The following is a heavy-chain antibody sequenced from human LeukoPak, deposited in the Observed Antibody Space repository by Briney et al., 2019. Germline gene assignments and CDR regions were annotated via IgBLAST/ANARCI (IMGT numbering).Heavy chain of an antibody. Sequence: ASVKVSCKASGYTFNNYVINWVRQAPGQGLEWMGLIIIKNEKTKYAEKVRDRLTMTTDTSTNTAYMELRSLKFDDTAVYYCASTADQEYTGSYWRQGGTFDIWGQGTMVTVSS. V-gene: IGHV1-18*01. D-gene: IGHD1-26*01. CDR3: ASTADQEYTGSYWRQGGTFDI. CDR2: IIIKNEKT. J-gene: IGHJ3*02. CDR1: GYTFNNYV.